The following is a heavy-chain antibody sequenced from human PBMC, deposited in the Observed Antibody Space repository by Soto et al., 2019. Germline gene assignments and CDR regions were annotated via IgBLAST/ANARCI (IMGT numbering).Heavy chain of an antibody. CDR1: GGTFSSYA. CDR3: ARGTGYYYDSSGYYYAY. D-gene: IGHD3-22*01. Sequence: GASVKVSCKASGGTFSSYAISWVRQAPGQGLEWMGGIIPIFGTANYAQKFQGRVTITADESTSTAYMELSSLRSEDTAVYYCARGTGYYYDSSGYYYAYWGQGTLVTVSS. CDR2: IIPIFGTA. J-gene: IGHJ4*02. V-gene: IGHV1-69*13.